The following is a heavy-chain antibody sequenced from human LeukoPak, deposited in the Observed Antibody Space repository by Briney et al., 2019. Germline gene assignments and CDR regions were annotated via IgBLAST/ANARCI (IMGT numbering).Heavy chain of an antibody. CDR1: GGSISSSSYY. Sequence: PSETLSLTCSVTGGSISSSSYYWGWIRQPPGKGLEWIGYIYYSGSTNYNPSLKSRVTISVDTSKNQFSLKLGFVTAADAAVYYCAREEALGSGSFDYWGQGTLVTVSS. V-gene: IGHV4-61*01. J-gene: IGHJ4*02. D-gene: IGHD1-26*01. CDR3: AREEALGSGSFDY. CDR2: IYYSGST.